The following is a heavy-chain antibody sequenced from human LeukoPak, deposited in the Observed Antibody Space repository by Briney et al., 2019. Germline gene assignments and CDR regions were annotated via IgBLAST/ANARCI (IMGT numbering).Heavy chain of an antibody. V-gene: IGHV1-18*01. D-gene: IGHD2-2*02. J-gene: IGHJ4*02. CDR3: ARDLDIVVVPAAIAF. CDR2: ISAYNGNT. Sequence: GASVKVSCKASGYTFTSYGISWVRQAPGQGLEWMGWISAYNGNTNYAQKLQGRVTMTTDTSTSTAYMELRSLRSDDTAVYYCARDLDIVVVPAAIAFWGQGTLVTVSS. CDR1: GYTFTSYG.